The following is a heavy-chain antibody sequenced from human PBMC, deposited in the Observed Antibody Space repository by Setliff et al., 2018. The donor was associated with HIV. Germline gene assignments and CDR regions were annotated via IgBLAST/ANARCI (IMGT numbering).Heavy chain of an antibody. D-gene: IGHD3-9*01. Sequence: PSETLSLTCAVYGGSFSGYYWIWIRQPPGKGLEWIGEINHTGSTNYNPSLKSRVTISVDTSKNQLSLRVNSVTAADTAVYYCARGRYYDILTGYSNAFDYWGQGTLVTVSS. CDR2: INHTGST. J-gene: IGHJ4*02. CDR3: ARGRYYDILTGYSNAFDY. V-gene: IGHV4-34*01. CDR1: GGSFSGYY.